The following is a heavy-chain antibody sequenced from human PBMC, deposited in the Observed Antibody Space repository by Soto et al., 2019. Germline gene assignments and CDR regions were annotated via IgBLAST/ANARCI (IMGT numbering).Heavy chain of an antibody. Sequence: KPSETLSLTCTVSGGSISSYYWSWIRQPPAKGLEWIGYIYYSGSTNYNPSLKSRVTISVDTSKNQFSLKLSSVTAADTAVYYCARDHGPIYDILTGSYGWFXPWGQGTLVTVSS. CDR1: GGSISSYY. CDR2: IYYSGST. J-gene: IGHJ5*02. D-gene: IGHD3-9*01. CDR3: ARDHGPIYDILTGSYGWFXP. V-gene: IGHV4-59*01.